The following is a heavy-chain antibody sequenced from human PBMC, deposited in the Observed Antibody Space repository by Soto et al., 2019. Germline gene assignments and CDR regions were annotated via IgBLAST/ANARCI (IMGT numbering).Heavy chain of an antibody. CDR1: GFTFSSYG. J-gene: IGHJ4*02. D-gene: IGHD3-16*01. Sequence: QVQLVESGGGVVQPGRSLRLSCAASGFTFSSYGMHWVRQAPGKGLEWVAVISYDGSNKYYADSVKGRFTISRDNSKNSMYLKLSSMRAEDTAVYYCAKERWGHCDYWGQGTLVTVSS. V-gene: IGHV3-30*18. CDR3: AKERWGHCDY. CDR2: ISYDGSNK.